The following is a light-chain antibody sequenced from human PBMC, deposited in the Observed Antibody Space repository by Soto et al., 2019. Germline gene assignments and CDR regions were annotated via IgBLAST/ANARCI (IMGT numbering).Light chain of an antibody. J-gene: IGKJ1*01. Sequence: IGVTKWAGPLSLSPGESATLSCRASQRIXSYYLAGDGQKPGQAPALPXDHASSRATGSPDRLSGGGSATDFTLTISNLEPEDVLVYYCQQRSGGTFTFGQGTKVDIK. CDR1: QRIXSYY. CDR3: QQRSGGTFT. V-gene: IGKV3D-20*02. CDR2: HAS.